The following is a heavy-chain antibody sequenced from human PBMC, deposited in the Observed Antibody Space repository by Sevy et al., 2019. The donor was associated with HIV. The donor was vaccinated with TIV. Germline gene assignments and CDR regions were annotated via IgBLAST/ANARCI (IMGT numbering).Heavy chain of an antibody. D-gene: IGHD6-6*01. Sequence: GSLRLSCAASGFTFGSYWMTWVRQAPGKGLEWVANIKEDGSGRSYVDSVRGRFTVSRDNAKKTLYLQMNNLRGEDTALYYCARLYSSSSGRGLDNWGQGALVTVSS. CDR1: GFTFGSYW. CDR3: ARLYSSSSGRGLDN. CDR2: IKEDGSGR. V-gene: IGHV3-7*01. J-gene: IGHJ4*02.